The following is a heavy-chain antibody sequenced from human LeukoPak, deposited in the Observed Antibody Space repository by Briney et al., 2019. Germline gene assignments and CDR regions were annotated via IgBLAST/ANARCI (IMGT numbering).Heavy chain of an antibody. CDR1: GFTFSSYW. Sequence: GGSPRLSCAASGFTFSSYWMHWVRQAPGKGLVWVSRINSDGSSTSYADSVKGRFTISRDNAKNTLYLQMNSLRAEDTAVYYCARGLVGYGMDVWGQGTTVTVSS. J-gene: IGHJ6*02. D-gene: IGHD3-16*02. CDR2: INSDGSST. CDR3: ARGLVGYGMDV. V-gene: IGHV3-74*01.